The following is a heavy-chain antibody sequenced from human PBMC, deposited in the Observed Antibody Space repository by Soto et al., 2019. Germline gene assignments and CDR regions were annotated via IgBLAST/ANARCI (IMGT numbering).Heavy chain of an antibody. CDR1: GGSISSSNW. CDR2: IYHSGST. Sequence: QVQLQESGPGLVKPSGTLSLTCAVSGGSISSSNWWSWVRQPPGKGLEWIGEIYHSGSTNYNPSLMSRATXSXYXXKNQVSLKLSSVTAADTAVYYCARVSGSYYYGMDVWGQGTTVTVSS. D-gene: IGHD1-26*01. V-gene: IGHV4-4*02. J-gene: IGHJ6*02. CDR3: ARVSGSYYYGMDV.